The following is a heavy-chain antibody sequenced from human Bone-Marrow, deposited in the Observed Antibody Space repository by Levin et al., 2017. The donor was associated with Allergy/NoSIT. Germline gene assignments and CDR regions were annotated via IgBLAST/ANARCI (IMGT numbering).Heavy chain of an antibody. CDR1: GFSLSSYF. J-gene: IGHJ3*01. CDR3: ATYQQGGDFDF. Sequence: GGSLRLSCAASGFSLSSYFMIWVRQAPGQGLEWVSVISSSGTEIHYTDSMKGRLTISRDNGKNSLYLQMNSLRAEDTAIYFCATYQQGGDFDFWGQGTMVTVAS. V-gene: IGHV3-21*01. CDR2: ISSSGTEI. D-gene: IGHD2-2*01.